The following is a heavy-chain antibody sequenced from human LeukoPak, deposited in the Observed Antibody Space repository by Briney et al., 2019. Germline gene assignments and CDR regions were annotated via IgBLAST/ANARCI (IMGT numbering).Heavy chain of an antibody. CDR2: INHSGST. CDR3: ARDVRSLFDY. Sequence: PSETLSLTCAAYGGSFSGYYWSWIRQPPGKGLEWIGEINHSGSTNYNPSLKSRVTISVDTSKNQFSLKLSSVTAADTAVYYCARDVRSLFDYWGQGTLVTVSS. CDR1: GGSFSGYY. V-gene: IGHV4-34*01. J-gene: IGHJ4*02.